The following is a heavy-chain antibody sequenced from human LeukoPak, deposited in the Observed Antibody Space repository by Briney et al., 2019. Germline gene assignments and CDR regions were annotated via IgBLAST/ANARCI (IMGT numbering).Heavy chain of an antibody. Sequence: GGSLRLSCAASGFTFSDYTLHWVRQAPGKGLEWLAVISYDGTYKFYADSVKGRFTISRDSSRYTLYLQMNSLRAEDTAVYYCAAEYCSGGSCYTGHSGHDYWGQGTLVTVSS. D-gene: IGHD2-15*01. CDR2: ISYDGTYK. CDR1: GFTFSDYT. CDR3: AAEYCSGGSCYTGHSGHDY. V-gene: IGHV3-30-3*02. J-gene: IGHJ4*02.